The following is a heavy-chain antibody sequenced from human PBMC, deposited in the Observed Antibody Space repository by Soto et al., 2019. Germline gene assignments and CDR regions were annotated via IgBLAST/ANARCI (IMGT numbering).Heavy chain of an antibody. CDR1: GYTLTELS. CDR2: INAGYGNT. J-gene: IGHJ4*02. CDR3: ARDTGDGTFDF. Sequence: ASVKFSCKVSGYTLTELSMHWVRQAPGKGLEWMGWINAGYGNTKSSQKFQDRVTISRDTSASTAYMELTSLRSEDTAVYYCARDTGDGTFDFWGQGTLVTVSS. D-gene: IGHD7-27*01. V-gene: IGHV1-3*01.